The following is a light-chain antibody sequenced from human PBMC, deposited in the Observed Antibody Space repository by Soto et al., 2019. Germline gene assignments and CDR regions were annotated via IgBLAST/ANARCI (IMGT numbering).Light chain of an antibody. CDR2: DVS. CDR1: SSDVGAYNS. CDR3: SSYTSSSTLV. J-gene: IGLJ1*01. V-gene: IGLV2-14*01. Sequence: QSVLTQPASVSGSPGQSITISCTGTSSDVGAYNSVAWYQHNPVKAPKLMIYDVSNRPSGVSSRFSGSKSANTASLSISGLQADDEADYYCSSYTSSSTLVFGTGTKLTVL.